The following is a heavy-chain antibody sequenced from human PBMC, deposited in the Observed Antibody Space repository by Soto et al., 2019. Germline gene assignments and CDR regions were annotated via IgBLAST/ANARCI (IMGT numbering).Heavy chain of an antibody. CDR2: INSDGSVS. CDR3: ARGDCVGGTCYSLAGSFYYYMDV. D-gene: IGHD2-15*01. J-gene: IGHJ6*03. V-gene: IGHV3-74*01. CDR1: GFTFSHYW. Sequence: EVKLVESGGGLVQPGGSLRLSCAASGFTFSHYWMYWVRQAPGKGLVWVSRINSDGSVSSYADSVKGRITISRDNVKNTLYLQMNSLRAEDTAVYYCARGDCVGGTCYSLAGSFYYYMDVWGKGTTVTV.